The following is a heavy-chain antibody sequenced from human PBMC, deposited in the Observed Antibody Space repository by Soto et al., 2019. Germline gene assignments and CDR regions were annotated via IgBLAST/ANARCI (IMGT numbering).Heavy chain of an antibody. D-gene: IGHD5-18*01. CDR1: GGSFSGYY. J-gene: IGHJ4*02. CDR3: ARGATQLWLED. CDR2: IHHSGTT. Sequence: QVQLQQWGAGLLKPSETLSLSCAVYGGSFSGYYWNWIRQAPGTGLEWIGEIHHSGTTNYNPSLKSRATISIDTSKNQISLNLNSVTAADTALYYCARGATQLWLEDWGQGTLVTVSS. V-gene: IGHV4-34*01.